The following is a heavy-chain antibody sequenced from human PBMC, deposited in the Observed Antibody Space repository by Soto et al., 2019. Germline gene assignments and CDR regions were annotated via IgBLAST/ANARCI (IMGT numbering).Heavy chain of an antibody. CDR2: IYWDDDK. Sequence: QINLKESGPTLVKPTQPLTLTSTFSGFSLSTSGVAVGWIRQPPGKALEWLALIYWDDDKHYSPSLRSSLTITKDTSKNQVVLTMTNMHPVDTATYYFAHSIVATNIWCDYWGQGTVVTVSS. CDR3: AHSIVATNIWCDY. CDR1: GFSLSTSGVA. J-gene: IGHJ4*02. V-gene: IGHV2-5*02. D-gene: IGHD5-12*01.